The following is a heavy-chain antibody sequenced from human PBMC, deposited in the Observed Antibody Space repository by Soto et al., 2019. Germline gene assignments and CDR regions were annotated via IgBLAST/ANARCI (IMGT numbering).Heavy chain of an antibody. D-gene: IGHD2-8*01. CDR2: ISSSSSTI. V-gene: IGHV3-48*02. J-gene: IGHJ6*02. Sequence: VGSLRLSCAASGFTFSSYSMNWVRQAPGKGLEWVSYISSSSSTIYYADSVKGRFTISRDNAKNSLYLQMNSLRDEDTAVYYCARGLGLYCTNGVCFKHYYYYGMDVWGQGTTVTVSS. CDR1: GFTFSSYS. CDR3: ARGLGLYCTNGVCFKHYYYYGMDV.